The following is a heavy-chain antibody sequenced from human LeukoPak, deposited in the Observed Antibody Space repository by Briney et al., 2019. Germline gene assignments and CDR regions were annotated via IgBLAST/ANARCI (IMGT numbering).Heavy chain of an antibody. CDR3: ARDSGTTGEVKFDP. CDR2: ISGSGTI. J-gene: IGHJ5*02. D-gene: IGHD3-10*01. Sequence: SETLSLTCTVSGGSISSYYWSWIRQPPGKGLEWIGRISGSGTITYNPALQSRLTISIDTSKNQFSLKLMSVTAADTAVYYCARDSGTTGEVKFDPWGQGTLVTVSS. CDR1: GGSISSYY. V-gene: IGHV4-4*07.